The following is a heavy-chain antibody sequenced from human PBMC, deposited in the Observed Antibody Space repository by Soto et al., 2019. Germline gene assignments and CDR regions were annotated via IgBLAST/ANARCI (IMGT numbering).Heavy chain of an antibody. D-gene: IGHD6-13*01. CDR2: IIPIIGTA. CDR1: GYTFTGYY. J-gene: IGHJ5*02. Sequence: GASVKVSCKASGYTFTGYYMHWVRQAPGQGLEWMGGIIPIIGTANYAQKFQGRVTITADESTSTAYMELSSLRSEDTAVYYCATRATLGAAAGPKEGYWFDPWGQGTLVTVSS. V-gene: IGHV1-69*13. CDR3: ATRATLGAAAGPKEGYWFDP.